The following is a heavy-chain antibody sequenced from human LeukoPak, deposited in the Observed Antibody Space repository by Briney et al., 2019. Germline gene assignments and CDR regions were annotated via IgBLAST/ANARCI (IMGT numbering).Heavy chain of an antibody. Sequence: ASVKVSCKASGGTFSSYAISWVRQAPGQRLEWMGWINAGNGNTKYSQKFQGRVTITRDTSASTAYMELSSLRSEDTAVYYCAGDGYGDYVGGYWGQGTLVTVSS. CDR2: INAGNGNT. CDR1: GGTFSSYA. D-gene: IGHD4-17*01. V-gene: IGHV1-3*01. CDR3: AGDGYGDYVGGY. J-gene: IGHJ4*02.